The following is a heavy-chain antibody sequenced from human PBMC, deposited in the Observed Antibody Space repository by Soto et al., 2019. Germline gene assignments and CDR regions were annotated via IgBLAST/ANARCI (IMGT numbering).Heavy chain of an antibody. CDR1: GGSISSGGYY. D-gene: IGHD3-22*01. CDR2: IYYSGST. CDR3: ARAWLDYYDSSGYYYVDY. V-gene: IGHV4-31*03. J-gene: IGHJ4*02. Sequence: SETLSLTCTVSGGSISSGGYYWSWIRQHPGKGLEWIGYIYYSGSTYYNPSLKSRVTISVDTSKNQFSLKLSSVTAADTAVYYCARAWLDYYDSSGYYYVDYWGQGTLVTSPQ.